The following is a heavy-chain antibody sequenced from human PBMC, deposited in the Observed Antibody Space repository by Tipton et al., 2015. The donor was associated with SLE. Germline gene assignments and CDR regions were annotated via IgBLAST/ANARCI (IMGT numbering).Heavy chain of an antibody. Sequence: TLSLTCTVSGGSISSSSYYWSWIRQPPGKGLEWIGYIYYSGSTNYNPPLKSRVTISVDTSKNQFSLKLSSVTAADTAVYYCARVFRGYSSSQGYFDYWGQGTLVTVSS. CDR2: IYYSGST. D-gene: IGHD6-13*01. CDR3: ARVFRGYSSSQGYFDY. CDR1: GGSISSSSYY. V-gene: IGHV4-61*05. J-gene: IGHJ4*02.